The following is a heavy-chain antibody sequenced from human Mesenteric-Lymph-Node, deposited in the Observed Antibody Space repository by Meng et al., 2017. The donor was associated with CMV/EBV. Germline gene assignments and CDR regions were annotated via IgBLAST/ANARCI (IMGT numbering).Heavy chain of an antibody. Sequence: RRIRKTTGKGREGKGEVNKRGRKNKKKKKKRRETLKKDTSKNRFSMSLNSVTAADAAVYYCARTPRWELLGAFYFDLWGQGTLVTVSS. CDR2: VNKRGRK. V-gene: IGHV4-34*04. CDR3: ARTPRWELLGAFYFDL. D-gene: IGHD1-26*01. J-gene: IGHJ4*02.